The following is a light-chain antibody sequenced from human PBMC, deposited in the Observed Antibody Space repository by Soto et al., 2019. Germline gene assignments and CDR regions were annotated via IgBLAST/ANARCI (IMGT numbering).Light chain of an antibody. Sequence: EIVLTQTPATQSLSPGERATLSCRASQSVSSYLAWYQQKPGQAPRLLIYDASNRATGIPARFSGSGSGTDFTLTISNLEPEDFAVYYCQQPGTFGPGTKVDIK. J-gene: IGKJ3*01. V-gene: IGKV3-11*01. CDR2: DAS. CDR1: QSVSSY. CDR3: QQPGT.